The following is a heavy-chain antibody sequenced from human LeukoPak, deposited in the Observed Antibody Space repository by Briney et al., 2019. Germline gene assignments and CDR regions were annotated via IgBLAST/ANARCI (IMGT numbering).Heavy chain of an antibody. V-gene: IGHV3-49*03. Sequence: GGSLRLSCAASGFTFSDYYMTWIRQAPGKGLEWVGFIRSKAYGGTTEYAASVKGRFTISRDDSKSIAYLQINSLKTEDTAVYYCTRASYQYYFDYWGQGTLVTVSS. J-gene: IGHJ4*02. CDR2: IRSKAYGGTT. CDR3: TRASYQYYFDY. CDR1: GFTFSDYY. D-gene: IGHD2-2*01.